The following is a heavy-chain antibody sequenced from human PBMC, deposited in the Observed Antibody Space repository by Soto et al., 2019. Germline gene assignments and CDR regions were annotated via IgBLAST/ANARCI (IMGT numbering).Heavy chain of an antibody. CDR2: ISSSSSYI. CDR3: ARGLMARRAVASFYQDSYYFDY. J-gene: IGHJ4*02. V-gene: IGHV3-21*01. Sequence: GGSLRLSCAASGFTFSSYSMNWVRQAPGKGLEWVSSISSSSSYIYYADSVKGRFTISRDNAKNSLYLQMNSLRAEDTAVDYCARGLMARRAVASFYQDSYYFDYWGQGTLVTVSS. D-gene: IGHD6-19*01. CDR1: GFTFSSYS.